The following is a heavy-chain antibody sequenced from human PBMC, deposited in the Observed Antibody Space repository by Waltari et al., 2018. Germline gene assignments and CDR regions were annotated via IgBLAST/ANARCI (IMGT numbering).Heavy chain of an antibody. CDR2: INSEGSST. V-gene: IGHV3-74*01. Sequence: EVQLVESGGGLVQPGGSLRLSCAASGFTFSSYWMHWVRQAPGKGLVWVSRINSEGSSTSYADSVKGRFTISRDNAKNTLYLQMNSLRAEDTAVYYCASLAAAGTHYYYGMDVWGQGTTVTVSS. CDR1: GFTFSSYW. D-gene: IGHD6-13*01. J-gene: IGHJ6*02. CDR3: ASLAAAGTHYYYGMDV.